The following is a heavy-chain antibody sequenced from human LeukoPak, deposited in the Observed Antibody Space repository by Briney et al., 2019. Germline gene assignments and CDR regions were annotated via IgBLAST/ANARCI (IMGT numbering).Heavy chain of an antibody. D-gene: IGHD3-3*01. V-gene: IGHV3-7*01. CDR1: GFTFSSYW. CDR3: ARDATIFYYYGMDV. Sequence: GGSLRLSCAASGFTFSSYWMSWVRQAPGKGLEWVANIKQDGSEKYYVDSVKGRFTISRDNAKNSLYLQMNSLRAEDTAVYYCARDATIFYYYGMDVWGQGTTVTVSS. J-gene: IGHJ6*02. CDR2: IKQDGSEK.